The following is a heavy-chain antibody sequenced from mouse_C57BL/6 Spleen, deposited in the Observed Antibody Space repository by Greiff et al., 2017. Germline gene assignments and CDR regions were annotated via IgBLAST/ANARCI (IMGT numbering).Heavy chain of an antibody. CDR1: GYTFTSYW. J-gene: IGHJ3*01. V-gene: IGHV1-64*01. Sequence: VQLQQPGAELVKPGASVKLSCKASGYTFTSYWMHWVQQRPGQGLEWIGMIHPNSGSTNYNEKFKSKATLTVDNSSSTAYMQLSSLTSEDAAVCYSAGWETRFAYWGQGTLVTVSA. D-gene: IGHD4-1*01. CDR2: IHPNSGST. CDR3: AGWETRFAY.